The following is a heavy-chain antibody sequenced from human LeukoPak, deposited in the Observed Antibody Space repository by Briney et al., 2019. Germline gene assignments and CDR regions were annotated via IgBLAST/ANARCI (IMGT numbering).Heavy chain of an antibody. J-gene: IGHJ5*02. CDR1: GFTFSSYE. D-gene: IGHD6-13*01. CDR2: ISSSGSTI. V-gene: IGHV3-48*03. CDR3: ARALSSSWYAFRSNWFDP. Sequence: PGGSLRLSCAASGFTFSSYEMNWVRQAPGKGLEWVSYISSSGSTIYYADSVKGRFTVSRDNAKNSLYLQMNSLRAEDTAVYYCARALSSSWYAFRSNWFDPWGQGTLVSVSS.